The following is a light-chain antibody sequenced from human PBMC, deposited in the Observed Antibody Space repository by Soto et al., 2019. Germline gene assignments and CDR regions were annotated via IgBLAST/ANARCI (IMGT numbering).Light chain of an antibody. CDR1: SSDVGGYNY. CDR3: CSYAGSYSYV. CDR2: DVT. Sequence: QSALTQARSVSGSPGQSVAISCTGTSSDVGGYNYVSWYQQHPGKAPKLMIYDVTKRPSGVPDRFSASKSGNTASLTISGLQADDEADYYCCSYAGSYSYVFGTGTKVTVL. V-gene: IGLV2-11*01. J-gene: IGLJ1*01.